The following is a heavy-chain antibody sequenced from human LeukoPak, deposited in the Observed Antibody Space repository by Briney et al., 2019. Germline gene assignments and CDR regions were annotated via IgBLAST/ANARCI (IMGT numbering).Heavy chain of an antibody. Sequence: GGSLRLSCAASGFTFDAYAMHWVRQVPGKGLEWVSGISWNSGSIGYADSVKGRFTISRDNAKNSLYLQMNSLRAEDTAIYYCARGRFRPYWYFDLRGRGTLVIVPS. CDR1: GFTFDAYA. CDR3: ARGRFRPYWYFDL. J-gene: IGHJ2*01. V-gene: IGHV3-9*01. D-gene: IGHD3-3*01. CDR2: ISWNSGSI.